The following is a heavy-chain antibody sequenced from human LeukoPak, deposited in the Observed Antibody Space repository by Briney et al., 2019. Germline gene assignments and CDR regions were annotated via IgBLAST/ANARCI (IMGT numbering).Heavy chain of an antibody. J-gene: IGHJ4*02. V-gene: IGHV3-23*01. CDR3: AKVYRPYGDFQSFDY. Sequence: GGSLRLSCAASGFAFSTYAMSWVRQAPGKGLEWVSAISGGGDSTYYADSVKGRFTISRDNSKNTLSLQMNSLRAEDTATYYCAKVYRPYGDFQSFDYWGQGTLVTVSS. CDR1: GFAFSTYA. D-gene: IGHD4-17*01. CDR2: ISGGGDST.